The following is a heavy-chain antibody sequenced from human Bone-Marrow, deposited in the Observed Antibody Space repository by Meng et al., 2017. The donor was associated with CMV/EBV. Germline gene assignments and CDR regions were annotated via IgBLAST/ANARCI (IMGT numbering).Heavy chain of an antibody. V-gene: IGHV3-74*01. CDR3: ATVPGIAMAGPDY. CDR2: ISGDGTRT. Sequence: AVSRIPFRHYSLTWVRQAPGRGLMWVSRISGDGTRTRYADSVNGRFPISSDNAKKTLYLQLNSLRAEDTAVYYCATVPGIAMAGPDYWGQGALVTVSS. D-gene: IGHD6-19*01. CDR1: RIPFRHYS. J-gene: IGHJ4*02.